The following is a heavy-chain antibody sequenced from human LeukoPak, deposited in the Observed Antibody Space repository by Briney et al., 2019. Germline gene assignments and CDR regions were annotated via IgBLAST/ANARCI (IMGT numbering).Heavy chain of an antibody. CDR1: GYTVAAYY. D-gene: IGHD1-26*01. J-gene: IGHJ4*02. CDR3: ARHRNSQSTGAGDY. V-gene: IGHV1-2*02. Sequence: ASVKVSCKASGYTVAAYYLHWVRQAPGQGLEWMGWINPNIGGPFYAQRFQGRVTMTWDTSISTAYMELTRVTSDDTAIYYCARHRNSQSTGAGDYWGQGTLLTVSS. CDR2: INPNIGGP.